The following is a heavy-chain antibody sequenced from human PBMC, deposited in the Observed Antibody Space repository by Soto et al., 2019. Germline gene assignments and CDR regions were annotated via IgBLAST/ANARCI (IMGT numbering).Heavy chain of an antibody. CDR2: IYYSGST. V-gene: IGHV4-31*04. D-gene: IGHD1-26*01. Sequence: QVRLQESGPGLVKPSQTLSLSCTVSGGSISSGTYYWSWIRQHPGKGLEWIGHIYYSGSTYYNPYLKIRVTIAVDTSKHQFSLKPSSVTAADTAVYYFAISGSGSYAGSLEHWGQGTLVTVLS. CDR1: GGSISSGTYY. CDR3: AISGSGSYAGSLEH. J-gene: IGHJ4*02.